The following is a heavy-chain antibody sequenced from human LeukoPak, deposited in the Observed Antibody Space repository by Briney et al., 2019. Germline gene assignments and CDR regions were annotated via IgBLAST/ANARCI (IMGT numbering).Heavy chain of an antibody. V-gene: IGHV4-38-2*02. CDR2: IYHSGST. J-gene: IGHJ3*02. Sequence: KPSETLSLTCTVSGYSISSGYYWGWIRQPPGKGLEWIGSIYHSGSTYYNPSLKSRVTISVDTSKNQFSLKLSSVTAADTAVYYCARYGVAVDDAFDIWGQGTMVTVSS. D-gene: IGHD6-19*01. CDR3: ARYGVAVDDAFDI. CDR1: GYSISSGYY.